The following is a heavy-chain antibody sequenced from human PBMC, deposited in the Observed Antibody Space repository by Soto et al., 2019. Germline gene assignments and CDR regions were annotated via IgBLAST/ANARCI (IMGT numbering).Heavy chain of an antibody. CDR2: IWYDGSNK. D-gene: IGHD6-19*01. Sequence: RWSLRLSCSASVFTFSSYGMHWCRQAPGKGLEWVAVIWYDGSNKYYAESVKGRFTISRDNSKNTLYLQMNSLRAEDTAVYYCARDSHVGSGWQLTADYWGQGTLVTVSS. CDR1: VFTFSSYG. J-gene: IGHJ4*02. V-gene: IGHV3-33*01. CDR3: ARDSHVGSGWQLTADY.